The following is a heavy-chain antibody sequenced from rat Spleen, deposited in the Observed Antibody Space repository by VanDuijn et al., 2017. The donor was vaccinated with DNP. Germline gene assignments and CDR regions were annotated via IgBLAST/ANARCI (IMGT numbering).Heavy chain of an antibody. J-gene: IGHJ2*01. CDR2: ISTSGGRT. Sequence: EVQLVETGGGLVQPGRSLKLSCVASGFTFSNYDMAWVRQAPTKGLEWVTTISTSGGRTYYRDSVKGRFTISRDNAKSSLYLQMNTLKSEDTATYYCARWGGDYFDYWGQGVMVTVSS. CDR1: GFTFSNYD. V-gene: IGHV5-25*01. CDR3: ARWGGDYFDY.